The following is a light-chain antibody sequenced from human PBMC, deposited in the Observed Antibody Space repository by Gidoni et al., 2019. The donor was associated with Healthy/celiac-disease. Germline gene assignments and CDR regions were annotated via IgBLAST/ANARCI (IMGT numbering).Light chain of an antibody. CDR1: QSVSSY. CDR2: DAS. CDR3: QQRSNWPPIT. V-gene: IGKV3-11*01. J-gene: IGKJ5*01. Sequence: DIVLTQSPATLSLSPGERATLFARASQSVSSYLAWYQQKPGQAPRLLIYDASNRATGIPARFSGSGSVTDFTLTISSLEPEDFAVYYCQQRSNWPPITFGQGTRLEIK.